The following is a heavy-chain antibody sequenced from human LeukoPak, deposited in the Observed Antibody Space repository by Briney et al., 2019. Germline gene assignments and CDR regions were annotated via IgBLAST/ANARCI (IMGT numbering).Heavy chain of an antibody. V-gene: IGHV4-34*01. D-gene: IGHD1-26*01. J-gene: IGHJ3*02. CDR3: ARGSVWYSGSYYALWVRAFDI. CDR1: GGSFSGYY. Sequence: SETLSLTCAVYGGSFSGYYWSWIRQPPGKGLEWIGEINHSGSTNYNPSLKSRVTISVDTSKNQFSLKLSSVTAADTAVYYCARGSVWYSGSYYALWVRAFDIWGQGTMVTVSS. CDR2: INHSGST.